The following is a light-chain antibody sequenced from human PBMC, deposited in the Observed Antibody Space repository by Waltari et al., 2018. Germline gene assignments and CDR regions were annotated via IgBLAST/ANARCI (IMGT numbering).Light chain of an antibody. V-gene: IGKV3-11*01. CDR2: DAS. CDR3: QQRTDRPPVT. Sequence: EVVLTQSPATLSLSPGERATLSCRASQSVSVYLAWYQQKPGQAPRLLIYDASDRATGVPARFRGSGDGTDFNLTISSMEPEDFAVYYCQQRTDRPPVTFGQGTRVEMK. CDR1: QSVSVY. J-gene: IGKJ1*01.